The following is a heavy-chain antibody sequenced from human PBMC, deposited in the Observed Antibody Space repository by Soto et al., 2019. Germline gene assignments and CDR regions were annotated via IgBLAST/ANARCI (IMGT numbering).Heavy chain of an antibody. J-gene: IGHJ4*02. D-gene: IGHD3-22*01. CDR1: GGSISTSSYY. CDR2: IYYSGST. Sequence: SETLSLTCTVSGGSISTSSYYWGWIRQPPGKGLEWIGSIYYSGSTYYNPSLKSRVTISVDTSKNQFSLKLSSVTAADTAVYYCARDYDSSGDYWCKGTLVTVST. CDR3: ARDYDSSGDY. V-gene: IGHV4-39*01.